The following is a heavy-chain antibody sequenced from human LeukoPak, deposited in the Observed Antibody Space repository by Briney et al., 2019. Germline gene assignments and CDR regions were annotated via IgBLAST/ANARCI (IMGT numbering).Heavy chain of an antibody. CDR2: INHSGST. Sequence: SETLSLTCAVYGGSFSGYYWSWIRQPPGKGLEWIGEINHSGSTNYNPSLRSRVTISVDTSKNQFSLKLSSVTAADTAVYYCARSREWLRFFDYWGQGTLVTVSS. D-gene: IGHD5-12*01. CDR3: ARSREWLRFFDY. CDR1: GGSFSGYY. J-gene: IGHJ4*02. V-gene: IGHV4-34*01.